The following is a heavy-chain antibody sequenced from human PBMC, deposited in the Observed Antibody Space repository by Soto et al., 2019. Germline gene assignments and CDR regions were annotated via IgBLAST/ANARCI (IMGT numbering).Heavy chain of an antibody. J-gene: IGHJ4*02. Sequence: QVQLQESGPGLVKPSETLSLTCTVSGGSISSYYWSWIRQPPGKGLEWIGSIYYSGSTNYNPSLKSRVTISVDTSKNQFSLKLSSVTAADTAVYYCARLYSGYELGGVIDYWGQGTLVTVSS. CDR1: GGSISSYY. D-gene: IGHD5-12*01. V-gene: IGHV4-59*01. CDR3: ARLYSGYELGGVIDY. CDR2: IYYSGST.